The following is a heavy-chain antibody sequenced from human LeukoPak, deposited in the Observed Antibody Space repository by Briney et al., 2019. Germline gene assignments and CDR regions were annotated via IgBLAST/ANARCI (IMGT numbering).Heavy chain of an antibody. D-gene: IGHD2-2*01. CDR2: IYYSGST. J-gene: IGHJ6*03. CDR1: GGSISSSSYY. V-gene: IGHV4-39*01. CDR3: ARFHCSSTSCYYYYYYYMDV. Sequence: SETLSLTCTVSGGSISSSSYYWGWLRQPPGRGLEGIGSIYYSGSTYYNPSLKSRVTISVDTSKNQFSLKLSSVTAADTAVYYCARFHCSSTSCYYYYYYYMDVWGKGTTVTVSS.